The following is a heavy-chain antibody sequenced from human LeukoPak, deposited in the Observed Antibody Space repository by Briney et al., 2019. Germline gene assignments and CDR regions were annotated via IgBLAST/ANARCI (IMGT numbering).Heavy chain of an antibody. CDR3: ARLSTTSSPFDY. D-gene: IGHD2-2*01. J-gene: IGHJ4*02. V-gene: IGHV3-74*01. CDR2: INSDGSST. CDR1: GFTFSSYW. Sequence: GRSLRLSCAASGFTFSSYWMHWVRQAPGKGLVWVSRINSDGSSTSYADSVKGRFTISRDNAKNTLYLQMNSLRAEDTAVYYCARLSTTSSPFDYWGQGTLVTVSS.